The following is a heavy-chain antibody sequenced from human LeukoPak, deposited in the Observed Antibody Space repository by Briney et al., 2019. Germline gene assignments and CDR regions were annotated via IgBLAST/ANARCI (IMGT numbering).Heavy chain of an antibody. D-gene: IGHD3-10*01. CDR2: VSYNSVAT. Sequence: KPSETLSLTCSVSGDSIRSHYWSWVRQPPGKGLEWIGYVSYNSVATNYNPSLKSRVTISVQTSKNQFSLELTSVTAADTAVYYCARHPLVRGEYYFDYWCQGTLVTVSS. CDR3: ARHPLVRGEYYFDY. J-gene: IGHJ4*02. V-gene: IGHV4-59*08. CDR1: GDSIRSHY.